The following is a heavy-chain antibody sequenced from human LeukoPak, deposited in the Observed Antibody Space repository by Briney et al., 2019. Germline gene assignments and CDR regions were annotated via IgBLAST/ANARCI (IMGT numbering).Heavy chain of an antibody. Sequence: GGSLRLSCAASGFTFSSYGMSWVRQAPGKGLEWVSAISGSGGSTYYADSVKGRFTISRDNSKNTLYLQMNSLRAEDTAVYYCARDHRYGGLFDYWGQGTLVTVSS. V-gene: IGHV3-23*01. CDR2: ISGSGGST. CDR1: GFTFSSYG. J-gene: IGHJ4*02. D-gene: IGHD1-1*01. CDR3: ARDHRYGGLFDY.